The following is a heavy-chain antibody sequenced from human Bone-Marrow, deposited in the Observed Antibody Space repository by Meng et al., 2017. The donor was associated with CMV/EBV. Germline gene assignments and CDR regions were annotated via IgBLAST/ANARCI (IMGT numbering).Heavy chain of an antibody. Sequence: SGKVSCKASGGTFSSYAISWVRQAPGQGLEWMGGIIPIFGTANYAQKFQGRVTITTDESTSTAYMELSSLRSEDTAVYYCARVIPRDPYYFDYWGQGTLVTVSS. V-gene: IGHV1-69*05. CDR3: ARVIPRDPYYFDY. CDR1: GGTFSSYA. CDR2: IIPIFGTA. J-gene: IGHJ4*02.